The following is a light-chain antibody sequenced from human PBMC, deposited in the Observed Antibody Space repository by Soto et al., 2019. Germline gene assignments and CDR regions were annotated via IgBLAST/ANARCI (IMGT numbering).Light chain of an antibody. Sequence: DIQMTQSPSSVSASVGDRVTITCRASQGISSWLAWYHQKPGKAPKLLIYAATSLHSGPPTRFSSSASRSYFSLTSSSLHLEDFGIYCEQQANSFPLPFGGGTKVEIK. CDR2: AAT. J-gene: IGKJ4*01. CDR3: QQANSFPLP. V-gene: IGKV1-12*01. CDR1: QGISSW.